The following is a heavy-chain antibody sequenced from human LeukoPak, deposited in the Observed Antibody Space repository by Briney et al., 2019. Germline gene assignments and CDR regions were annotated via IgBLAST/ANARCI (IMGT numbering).Heavy chain of an antibody. V-gene: IGHV4-38-2*02. CDR2: IYHSGST. D-gene: IGHD3-22*01. CDR3: AREVKGSAFDI. Sequence: SETLSLTCTVSGYSISSGYYWGWIRQPPGKGLEWIGSIYHSGSTYYNPSLKSRVTISVDTSKNQFSLKLSSVTAADTAVYYCAREVKGSAFDIWGQGTMVTVSS. CDR1: GYSISSGYY. J-gene: IGHJ3*02.